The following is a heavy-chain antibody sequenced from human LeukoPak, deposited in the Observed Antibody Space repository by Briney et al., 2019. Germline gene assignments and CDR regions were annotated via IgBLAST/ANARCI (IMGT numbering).Heavy chain of an antibody. Sequence: SETLSLTCTVSGGSLRSYYRTWIRQPPGKGLEWIGYIFYSGSTNYNPSLKSRVTMSLDTSKNQFSLKLNSVTAADTAVYYCAGSGTLTGYLYWGQGALVTVSS. CDR3: AGSGTLTGYLY. J-gene: IGHJ4*02. D-gene: IGHD3-9*01. CDR2: IFYSGST. V-gene: IGHV4-59*01. CDR1: GGSLRSYY.